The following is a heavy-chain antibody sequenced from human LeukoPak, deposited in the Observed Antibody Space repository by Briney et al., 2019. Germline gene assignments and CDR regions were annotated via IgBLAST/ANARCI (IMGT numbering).Heavy chain of an antibody. CDR3: TKYPDNSGYSDY. V-gene: IGHV3-7*01. CDR1: GYTFSRYW. D-gene: IGHD3-22*01. J-gene: IGHJ4*02. Sequence: GGSLRLSCVTSGYTFSRYWLEWVRQAPGKGLEWVANINQDGSLKNYVDSVKGRFTISRDNAKNSLYLQMSSLRAEDTAVYYCTKYPDNSGYSDYWGQGTLLTVSS. CDR2: INQDGSLK.